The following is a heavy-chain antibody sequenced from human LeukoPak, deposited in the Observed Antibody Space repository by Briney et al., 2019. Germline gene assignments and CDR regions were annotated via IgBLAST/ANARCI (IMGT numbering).Heavy chain of an antibody. J-gene: IGHJ4*02. V-gene: IGHV4-30-4*08. CDR2: IYYSGST. CDR3: ARVGGYDFWSGYYTDSGGYYFDY. CDR1: GGSISSGGYY. D-gene: IGHD3-3*01. Sequence: SETLSLTCTVSGGSISSGGYYWSWIRQHPGKGLEWIGYIYYSGSTYYNPSLKSRVTISVDTSKNQFSLKLSSVTAADTAVYYCARVGGYDFWSGYYTDSGGYYFDYWGQGTLVTVSS.